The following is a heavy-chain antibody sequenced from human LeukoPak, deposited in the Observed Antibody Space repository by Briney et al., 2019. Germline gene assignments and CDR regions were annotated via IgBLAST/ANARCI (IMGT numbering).Heavy chain of an antibody. D-gene: IGHD2-2*02. CDR3: ARCSRSSTDCYSAFDI. V-gene: IGHV3-20*04. CDR1: GFTFDDYG. CDR2: ITNGDGGST. J-gene: IGHJ3*02. Sequence: GGSLRLSCEASGFTFDDYGMSWVRQAAGKGLEWVSAITNGDGGSTGYAGSVRGRLTVSRDNAKNSLYLQMNSLRAEDTALYYCARCSRSSTDCYSAFDIWGQGTVVTVSS.